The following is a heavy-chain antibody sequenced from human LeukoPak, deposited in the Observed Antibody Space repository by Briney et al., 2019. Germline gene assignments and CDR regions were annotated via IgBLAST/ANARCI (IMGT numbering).Heavy chain of an antibody. J-gene: IGHJ4*02. D-gene: IGHD6-19*01. CDR1: GFTFSSYA. Sequence: GGSLRLSCAASGFTFSSYAMSWVRQAPGKGLEWVSAISGNGGSTYYADSVKGRFTISRDNPKNTLYLQMNSLRAEDTAVYYCAKDPYSSAWYGRSDYWGQGTLVTVSS. CDR2: ISGNGGST. CDR3: AKDPYSSAWYGRSDY. V-gene: IGHV3-23*01.